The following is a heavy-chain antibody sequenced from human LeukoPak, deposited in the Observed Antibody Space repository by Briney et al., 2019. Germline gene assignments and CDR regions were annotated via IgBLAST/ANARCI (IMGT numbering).Heavy chain of an antibody. CDR1: GFTVSSNY. CDR3: ARAQQLGGVNDAFDI. Sequence: GGSLRLSCAASGFTVSSNYMSWVRQAPGKGLEWVSVIYSGGSTYYADSVKGRFTISRDNSKNTLYLQMNSLRAEDTAVYYCARAQQLGGVNDAFDIWGQGTMVTVSS. CDR2: IYSGGST. V-gene: IGHV3-53*01. D-gene: IGHD6-13*01. J-gene: IGHJ3*02.